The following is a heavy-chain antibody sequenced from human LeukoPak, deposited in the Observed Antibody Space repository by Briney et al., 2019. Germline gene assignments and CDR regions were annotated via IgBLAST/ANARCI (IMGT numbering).Heavy chain of an antibody. V-gene: IGHV3-21*01. CDR3: ARVEGNIVTTTEGYFDY. CDR1: GFTFSSYE. D-gene: IGHD5-12*01. CDR2: ISSSSSYI. J-gene: IGHJ4*02. Sequence: PGESLRLSCAASGFTFSSYEMNWVRQAPGKGLEWVSSISSSSSYIYYADSMKGRFTISRDNAKNSLYLQMNSLRAEDTAVYYCARVEGNIVTTTEGYFDYWGQGTLVTVSS.